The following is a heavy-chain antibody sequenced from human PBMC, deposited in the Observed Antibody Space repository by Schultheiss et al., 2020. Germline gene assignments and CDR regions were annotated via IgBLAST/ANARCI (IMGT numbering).Heavy chain of an antibody. D-gene: IGHD1-26*01. CDR2: ISSSSSYI. CDR1: GFTFSSYS. J-gene: IGHJ4*02. V-gene: IGHV3-21*01. Sequence: ESLKISCAASGFTFSSYSMNWVRQAPGKGLEWVSSISSSSSYIYYADSVKGRFTISRDNAKNSLYLQMNSLRAEDTAVYYCARDSGSFLDFDYWGQGTLVTVSA. CDR3: ARDSGSFLDFDY.